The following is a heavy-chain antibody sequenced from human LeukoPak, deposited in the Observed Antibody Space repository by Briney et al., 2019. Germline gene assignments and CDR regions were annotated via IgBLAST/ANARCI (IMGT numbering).Heavy chain of an antibody. CDR3: ARDLGQTYYYYGMDV. CDR2: IIPIFGTA. V-gene: IGHV1-69*13. CDR1: GGTFSSYA. J-gene: IGHJ6*02. Sequence: GASVKVSCKASGGTFSSYAISWVRQAPGQGLEWMGGIIPIFGTANYAQKFQGRVTITADESTSTAYMELSSLRSEDTAVYYCARDLGQTYYYYGMDVWGQGTTVTVSS.